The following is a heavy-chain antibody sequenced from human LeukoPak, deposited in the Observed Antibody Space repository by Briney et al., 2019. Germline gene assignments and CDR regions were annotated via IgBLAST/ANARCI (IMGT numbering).Heavy chain of an antibody. Sequence: PGGSLRLSCAASGFTFSHYAMHWVRQAPGQGLEWGAVISNDGSKYYADPVKGRFTISRDNSKNTLYLQMNSLRAEDTAVYYCAKPYSSSWVGAFDIWGQGTMVTVSS. CDR3: AKPYSSSWVGAFDI. V-gene: IGHV3-30*18. CDR1: GFTFSHYA. D-gene: IGHD6-6*01. J-gene: IGHJ3*02. CDR2: ISNDGSK.